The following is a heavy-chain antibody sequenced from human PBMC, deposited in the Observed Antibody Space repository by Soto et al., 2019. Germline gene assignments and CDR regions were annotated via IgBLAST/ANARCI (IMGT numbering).Heavy chain of an antibody. J-gene: IGHJ5*02. CDR2: INPNSGGT. D-gene: IGHD2-21*01. V-gene: IGHV1-2*04. Sequence: ASVKASCKASGYTFTVYYMHWVRQAPGQGLEWMGWINPNSGGTNYAQKFQGWVTMTRDTSISTAYMELSRLRSDDTAVYYCARGSCGGDCPYAGWFDPWGQGTLVTVSS. CDR1: GYTFTVYY. CDR3: ARGSCGGDCPYAGWFDP.